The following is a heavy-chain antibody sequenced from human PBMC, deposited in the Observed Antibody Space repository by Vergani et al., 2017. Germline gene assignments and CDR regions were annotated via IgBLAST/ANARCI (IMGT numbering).Heavy chain of an antibody. CDR2: IYTSGST. CDR3: ARNLGYCSSTSCATPHYYYGMDV. J-gene: IGHJ6*02. V-gene: IGHV4-4*07. D-gene: IGHD2-2*01. Sequence: QVQLQESGPGLVKPSETLSLTCTVSGGSISSYYWSWIRQPAGKGLEWIGRIYTSGSTNYNPSLKSRVTMSVDTSKNQFSLKLSSVTAADTAVYYCARNLGYCSSTSCATPHYYYGMDVWGQGTTVTVSS. CDR1: GGSISSYY.